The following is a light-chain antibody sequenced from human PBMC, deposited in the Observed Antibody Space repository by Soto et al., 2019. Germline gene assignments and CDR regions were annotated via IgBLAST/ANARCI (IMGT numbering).Light chain of an antibody. J-gene: IGKJ1*01. Sequence: EIVMTQSPATLSVSPGERATLSCRASQSVSDGLAWYQQKPGQAPRLLIYGASTRATGVPARFSGSGSGTEFTLTISSLQSEDFAAYYCQQYNNWPKMFXQGTKVDIK. CDR3: QQYNNWPKM. CDR2: GAS. V-gene: IGKV3-15*01. CDR1: QSVSDG.